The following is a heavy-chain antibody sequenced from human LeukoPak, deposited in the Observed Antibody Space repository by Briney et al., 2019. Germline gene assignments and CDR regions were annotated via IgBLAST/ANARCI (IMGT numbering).Heavy chain of an antibody. CDR3: ANLGGGLVRDV. J-gene: IGHJ6*02. Sequence: PGGSLRLSCAASGFTFNNHWMHWVRQVPGKGLEWVSSISSSSSYIYYADSVKGRFTISRDNAKNSLYLQMNSLRAEDTAVYYCANLGGGLVRDVWGQGTTVTVSS. CDR1: GFTFNNHW. D-gene: IGHD3-16*01. CDR2: ISSSSSYI. V-gene: IGHV3-21*01.